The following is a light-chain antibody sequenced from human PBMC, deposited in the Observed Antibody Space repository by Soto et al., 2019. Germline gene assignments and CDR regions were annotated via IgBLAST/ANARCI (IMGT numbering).Light chain of an antibody. V-gene: IGLV2-14*03. CDR1: SSDVGGYNY. CDR3: SSYATSSTVV. Sequence: QSVLTQPASVSGSPGQSITISCTGTSSDVGGYNYVSWYQQHPGKAPKLMIFDVSDRPSGVSNRFSGSKSANTASLTISRLQAEDEADYYCSSYATSSTVVFGGGTKLTV. J-gene: IGLJ2*01. CDR2: DVS.